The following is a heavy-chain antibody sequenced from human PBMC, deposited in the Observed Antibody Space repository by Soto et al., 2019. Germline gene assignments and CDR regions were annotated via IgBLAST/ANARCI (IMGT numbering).Heavy chain of an antibody. CDR2: INHSGTT. J-gene: IGHJ4*02. CDR1: GGSFSDYY. Sequence: QVQLRQWGAGLLKPSETLSLTCAVFGGSFSDYYWTWIRQPPGKGLEWIGEINHSGTTSYNPSLKSRITISVDKYNNQFSLKLSSVTAAATAVYYCARTPISPFFAGYYSVDSWGQGTLVTVSS. CDR3: ARTPISPFFAGYYSVDS. D-gene: IGHD3-9*01. V-gene: IGHV4-34*01.